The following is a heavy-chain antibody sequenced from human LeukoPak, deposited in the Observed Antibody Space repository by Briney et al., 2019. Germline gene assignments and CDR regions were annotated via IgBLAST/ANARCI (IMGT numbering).Heavy chain of an antibody. V-gene: IGHV3-64*01. CDR3: ARDLLWFGESSSALDY. Sequence: GGSLRLSCAASGFTFSSYAMHWVRQAPGKGLEYVSAISSNGGSTYYANSVKGRFTISRDNSKNTLYLQMGSLRAEDMAVYYCARDLLWFGESSSALDYWGQGTLVTVSS. CDR2: ISSNGGST. J-gene: IGHJ4*02. D-gene: IGHD3-10*01. CDR1: GFTFSSYA.